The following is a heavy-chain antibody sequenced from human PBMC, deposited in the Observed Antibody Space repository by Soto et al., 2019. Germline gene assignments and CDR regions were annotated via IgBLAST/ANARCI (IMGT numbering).Heavy chain of an antibody. D-gene: IGHD4-17*01. V-gene: IGHV1-3*01. CDR3: ARDLGTSTTRQTWFHP. Sequence: GASVKVSCKASGYTFTAYAIHWVRQAPGQRLEWLGYINPGTGNTKYSPEFQGRVTLSSDTSATTVYMDLSSLRSEDAAVYYCARDLGTSTTRQTWFHPWGRGTPVTVSS. J-gene: IGHJ5*02. CDR2: INPGTGNT. CDR1: GYTFTAYA.